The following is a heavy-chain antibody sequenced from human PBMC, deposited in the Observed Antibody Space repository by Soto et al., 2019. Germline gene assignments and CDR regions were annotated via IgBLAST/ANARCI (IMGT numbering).Heavy chain of an antibody. J-gene: IGHJ4*02. CDR3: ARDTRDGYYFEY. Sequence: SETLSLTCTVSGGSISSYYWSWIRQPPGKGLEWIGYIYYSGSTNYNPSLKSRVTISVDTSKNQFSLKLSSVTAADTAVYYCARDTRDGYYFEYWGQGILVTAPQ. V-gene: IGHV4-59*12. CDR2: IYYSGST. CDR1: GGSISSYY. D-gene: IGHD1-26*01.